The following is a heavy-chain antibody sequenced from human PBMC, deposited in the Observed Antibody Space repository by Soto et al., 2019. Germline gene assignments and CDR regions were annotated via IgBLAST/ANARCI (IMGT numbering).Heavy chain of an antibody. J-gene: IGHJ3*02. CDR1: AGSISSYC. CDR3: ASGTTSHYDYVWGSYEGQSNAFAI. V-gene: IGHV4-59*01. Sequence: SEKFPLTSTVSAGSISSYCWSGIRQLPGKGLDWIGYIYYSGSTNYNPSLKSRVTISVDTSKNQFSLKLSSVTAADTAVYYCASGTTSHYDYVWGSYEGQSNAFAIWGQGTMVTIS. CDR2: IYYSGST. D-gene: IGHD3-16*01.